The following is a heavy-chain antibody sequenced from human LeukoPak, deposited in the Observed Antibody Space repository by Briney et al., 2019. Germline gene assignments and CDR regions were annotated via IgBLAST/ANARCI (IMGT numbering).Heavy chain of an antibody. CDR1: GYTFTSYG. D-gene: IGHD6-13*01. CDR3: ARDRLQLVPYY. V-gene: IGHV1-18*01. Sequence: ASVKVSCKASGYTFTSYGINWVRQAPGQGLEWMGWISPYNDDTNYAQKFQGRVTMTTDTSTTTAYMELRSLRSDDTAVYYCARDRLQLVPYYWGQGTLVTVPS. J-gene: IGHJ4*02. CDR2: ISPYNDDT.